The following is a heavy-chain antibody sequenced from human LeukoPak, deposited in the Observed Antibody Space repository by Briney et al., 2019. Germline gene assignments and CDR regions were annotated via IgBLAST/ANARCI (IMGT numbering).Heavy chain of an antibody. D-gene: IGHD2-2*01. CDR3: ARWNGYADY. J-gene: IGHJ4*02. CDR2: IWNDGRNK. CDR1: GFTLSRYG. Sequence: QPGRSLRLSCAASGFTLSRYGMHWVRQAPGKGLEWVAVIWNDGRNKYYADSVKGRFTISRDNSKNTVYLQMNTLRVDDTAVYYCARWNGYADYWGQGTLVTVSS. V-gene: IGHV3-33*01.